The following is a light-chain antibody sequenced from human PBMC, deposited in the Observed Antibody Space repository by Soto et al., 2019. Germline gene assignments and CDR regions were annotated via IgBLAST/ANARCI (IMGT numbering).Light chain of an antibody. CDR2: LGS. CDR3: MQALQTPLT. V-gene: IGKV2-28*01. Sequence: DIVMTQSPLSLPVTPGEPASISCRSSQSLLHSNGNSYLHWYLQKPGQSPQLLIYLGSNRASGVXDXXSGSGSGTDFTLKISRVEAEDVGVYYCMQALQTPLTFGGGTKVEIK. CDR1: QSLLHSNGNSY. J-gene: IGKJ4*01.